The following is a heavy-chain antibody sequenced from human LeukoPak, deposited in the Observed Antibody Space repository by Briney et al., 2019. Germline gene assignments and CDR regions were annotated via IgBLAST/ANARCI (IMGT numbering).Heavy chain of an antibody. Sequence: ASVKVSCKASGYTFTGYYMHWVRQAPGQGLEWMGWINPNSGGTNYAQKFQGRVTMTRDTSISTAYMELSRLRSDDTAVYYCARVGGIAAAGTFFGYWGQGTLVTVSS. D-gene: IGHD6-13*01. CDR2: INPNSGGT. V-gene: IGHV1-2*02. CDR3: ARVGGIAAAGTFFGY. J-gene: IGHJ4*02. CDR1: GYTFTGYY.